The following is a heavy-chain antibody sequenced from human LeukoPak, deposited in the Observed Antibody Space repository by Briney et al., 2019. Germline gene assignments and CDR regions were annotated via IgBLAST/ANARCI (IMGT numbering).Heavy chain of an antibody. CDR2: ISAYNGNT. Sequence: ASVKVSCKASGYTFTSYGISWVRQAAGQGLEWMGWISAYNGNTNYAQKLQGRVTMTTDTSTSTAYMELRGLRSDDTAVYYCARDLSSWYEGISDYWGQGTLVTVSS. CDR1: GYTFTSYG. CDR3: ARDLSSWYEGISDY. J-gene: IGHJ4*02. V-gene: IGHV1-18*01. D-gene: IGHD6-13*01.